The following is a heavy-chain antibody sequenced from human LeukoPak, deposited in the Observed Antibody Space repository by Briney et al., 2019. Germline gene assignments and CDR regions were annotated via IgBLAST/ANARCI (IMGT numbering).Heavy chain of an antibody. J-gene: IGHJ4*02. V-gene: IGHV1-46*01. CDR2: ISPSGGST. Sequence: GASVKVSCKAFGYTFTSNYMHWVRQAPGQGPEWMGVISPSGGSTTYAQKFQGRVTMTEDTSTDTAYMELSSLRSEDTAVYYCATLNAEFDYWGQGTLVTVSS. D-gene: IGHD2-2*01. CDR1: GYTFTSNY. CDR3: ATLNAEFDY.